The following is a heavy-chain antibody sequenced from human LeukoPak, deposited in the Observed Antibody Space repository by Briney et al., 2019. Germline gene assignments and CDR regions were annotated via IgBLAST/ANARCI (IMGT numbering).Heavy chain of an antibody. V-gene: IGHV1-69*02. Sequence: ASVKVSCKASGGTFSSYTISWVRQAPGQGLEWMGRIIPILGIANYAQKFQGRVMITADKSTSTAYMELSSLRSEDTAVYYCARIGDKMIDYWGQGTLVTVSS. D-gene: IGHD4-17*01. J-gene: IGHJ4*02. CDR1: GGTFSSYT. CDR3: ARIGDKMIDY. CDR2: IIPILGIA.